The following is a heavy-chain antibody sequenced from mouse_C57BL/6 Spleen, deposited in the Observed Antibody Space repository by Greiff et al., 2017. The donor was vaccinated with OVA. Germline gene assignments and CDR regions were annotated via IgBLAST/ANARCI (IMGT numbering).Heavy chain of an antibody. D-gene: IGHD1-1*01. J-gene: IGHJ2*01. V-gene: IGHV1-72*01. Sequence: QVQLQQPGAELVKPGASVKLSCKASGYTFTSYWMHWVKQRPGRGLEWIGRIDPNSGGNKYNEKFKSKATLTVDKHSSTAYMQLSSLTSEDSAVYDCAGVTTVVGKGYYVDYWGQGTTLTVSS. CDR3: AGVTTVVGKGYYVDY. CDR1: GYTFTSYW. CDR2: IDPNSGGN.